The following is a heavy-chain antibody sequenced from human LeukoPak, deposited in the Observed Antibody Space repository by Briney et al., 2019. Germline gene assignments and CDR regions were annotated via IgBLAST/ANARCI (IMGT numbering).Heavy chain of an antibody. CDR2: FDPEDGET. CDR3: ARAGIVGAASFDY. J-gene: IGHJ4*02. D-gene: IGHD1-26*01. CDR1: GYTLTELS. Sequence: ASVKVSCTVSGYTLTELSMHWVRQAPGKGLEWMGGFDPEDGETIYAQKFQGRVTMTRNTSISTAYMELSSLRSEDTAVYYCARAGIVGAASFDYWGQGTLVTVSS. V-gene: IGHV1-24*01.